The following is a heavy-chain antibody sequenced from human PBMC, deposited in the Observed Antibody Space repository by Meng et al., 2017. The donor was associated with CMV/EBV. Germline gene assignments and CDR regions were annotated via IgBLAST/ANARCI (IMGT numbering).Heavy chain of an antibody. CDR1: GASIKNYD. CDR2: IQVIGHT. D-gene: IGHD3-16*01. J-gene: IGHJ4*02. Sequence: QVPLPELGPGLVKPSEARSLTCFVSGASIKNYDWNWVRQPAGQGLEWIGLIQVIGHTVYNPSLKSRVTVSLDASKSQFSLTLNSVTAADTATYYCAGSRPGGGACDYWGQGILVTVSS. V-gene: IGHV4-4*07. CDR3: AGSRPGGGACDY.